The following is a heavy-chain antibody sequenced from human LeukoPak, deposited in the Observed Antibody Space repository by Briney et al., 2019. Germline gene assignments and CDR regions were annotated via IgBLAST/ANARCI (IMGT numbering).Heavy chain of an antibody. Sequence: PGGSLRLSCAASGFIVSNTYMTWVRQAPGKGLEWVSVIHNDGSTYYADSVKGRFTISRDNSKNMLFLRMNSLRVEDTAVYFCASLARDYWGQGTLVSLSS. CDR3: ASLARDY. J-gene: IGHJ4*02. CDR1: GFIVSNTY. CDR2: IHNDGST. D-gene: IGHD3-3*02. V-gene: IGHV3-53*01.